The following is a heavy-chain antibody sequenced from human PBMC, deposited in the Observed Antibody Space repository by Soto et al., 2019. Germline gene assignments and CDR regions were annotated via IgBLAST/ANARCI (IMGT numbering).Heavy chain of an antibody. D-gene: IGHD3-16*02. Sequence: KTSETLSLTCAVSGASISSGAYYWSWIRQHPGKGLEWIGYISYSGSTYYNPSLKSRVTISVDTSKNQFSLKLTSVTAADTAVYYCARYRFSDTWSKFDYWGQGTLVTVSS. CDR1: GASISSGAYY. V-gene: IGHV4-31*11. CDR2: ISYSGST. J-gene: IGHJ4*02. CDR3: ARYRFSDTWSKFDY.